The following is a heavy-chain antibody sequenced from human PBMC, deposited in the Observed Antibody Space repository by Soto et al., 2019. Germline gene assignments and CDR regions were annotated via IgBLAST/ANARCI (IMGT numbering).Heavy chain of an antibody. D-gene: IGHD1-26*01. CDR2: IIPILGIA. CDR3: ARFPQTAIVGAAYFDY. V-gene: IGHV1-69*02. CDR1: GGTFSSYI. Sequence: QVQLVHSGAEVKKPGSSVKVSCKASGGTFSSYIISWVRQAPGQGLEWMGRIIPILGIANYAQKFQGRVTITADKFTSTAYMELSSLRSEDTAVYYCARFPQTAIVGAAYFDYWGQGTLVTVSS. J-gene: IGHJ4*02.